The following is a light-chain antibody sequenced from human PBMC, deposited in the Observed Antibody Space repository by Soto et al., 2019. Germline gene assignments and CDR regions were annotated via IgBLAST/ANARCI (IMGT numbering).Light chain of an antibody. CDR3: MQATQFRPYT. CDR2: KVS. CDR1: QSLVHSDGNTY. Sequence: DIVMTQTPLSSPVTLGQPASISCRSSQSLVHSDGNTYLSWLQQRPGQPPRLLIYKVSNRFSGVPDRFXXXXAGTXXXXXXXXXXAEXVGVYYCMQATQFRPYTFGQGTKLEIK. J-gene: IGKJ2*01. V-gene: IGKV2-24*01.